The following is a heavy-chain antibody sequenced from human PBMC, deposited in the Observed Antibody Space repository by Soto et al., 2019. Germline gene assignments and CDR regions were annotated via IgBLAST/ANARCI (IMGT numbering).Heavy chain of an antibody. V-gene: IGHV4-59*08. Sequence: SETLSLTCTVSGGSISNYYWSWIRQPPGKGLEWIGYIHYSGNTKYNPSLKSRVTISADTSKDQFSLKLTSVTAADTAVYYCARGHYHFWSGYFAINDYWGQGTLVTVSS. CDR2: IHYSGNT. D-gene: IGHD3-3*01. CDR1: GGSISNYY. J-gene: IGHJ4*02. CDR3: ARGHYHFWSGYFAINDY.